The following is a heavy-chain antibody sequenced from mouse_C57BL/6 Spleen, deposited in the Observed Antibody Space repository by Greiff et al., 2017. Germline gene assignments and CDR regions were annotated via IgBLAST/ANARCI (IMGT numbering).Heavy chain of an antibody. CDR3: AREITTVVATGYCDY. V-gene: IGHV3-6*01. D-gene: IGHD1-1*01. J-gene: IGHJ2*01. Sequence: EVQLQQSGPGLVKPSQSLSLTCSVTGYSITSGYYWNWIRQFPGNKLEWMGYISYDGSNNYNPSLKNLISITRDTSKNQFFLKLNSVTTEDTATYYCAREITTVVATGYCDYWGQGTTLTVSS. CDR2: ISYDGSN. CDR1: GYSITSGYY.